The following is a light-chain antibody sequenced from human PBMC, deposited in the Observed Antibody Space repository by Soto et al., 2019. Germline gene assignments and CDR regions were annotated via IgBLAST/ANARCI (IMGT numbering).Light chain of an antibody. J-gene: IGKJ4*01. Sequence: IVVTQSPATLSVSPGETATLSCRASQSVNGNLAWYQQKPGQAPRLLIYDTSIRATGTPPRFRGSESGTEFTLTIDSLQSEDFAVYHCQQYNSWPLTFGGGTKVEIK. V-gene: IGKV3-15*01. CDR3: QQYNSWPLT. CDR1: QSVNGN. CDR2: DTS.